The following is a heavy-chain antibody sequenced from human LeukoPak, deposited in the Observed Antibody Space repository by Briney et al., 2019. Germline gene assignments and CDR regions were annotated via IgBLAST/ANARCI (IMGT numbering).Heavy chain of an antibody. D-gene: IGHD6-19*01. V-gene: IGHV1-46*01. Sequence: ASVKVSCKASGYTFTSYYMHWVRQAPGQGLEWMGIINPSGGSTSYAQKFQGRVTMTRDTPPSTVYMELSSLRSEDTAVYYCAREWYSSGHKAPEYFQHWGQGTLVTVS. CDR1: GYTFTSYY. CDR2: INPSGGST. J-gene: IGHJ1*01. CDR3: AREWYSSGHKAPEYFQH.